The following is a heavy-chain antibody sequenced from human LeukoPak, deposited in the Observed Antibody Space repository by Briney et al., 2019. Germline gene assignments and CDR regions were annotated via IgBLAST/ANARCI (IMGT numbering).Heavy chain of an antibody. CDR1: AFTFSRYG. J-gene: IGHJ3*02. V-gene: IGHV3-23*01. Sequence: GGSLRLSCAASAFTFSRYGMGWVRQAPGKGLEWVSALSGSGLSTYYADSVKGRFTISRDNSKNTLYLQMNSLRAEDTAVYYCAKEQELPAAFDIWGQGTMVTVSS. D-gene: IGHD1-26*01. CDR2: LSGSGLST. CDR3: AKEQELPAAFDI.